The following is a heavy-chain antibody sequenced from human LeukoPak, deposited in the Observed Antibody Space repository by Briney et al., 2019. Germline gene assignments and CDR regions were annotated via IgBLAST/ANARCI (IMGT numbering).Heavy chain of an antibody. D-gene: IGHD6-19*01. CDR2: VYYSGSS. J-gene: IGHJ5*02. Sequence: SETLSLTCVVSGGSVSGYYWGWIRQPPGRGLEWIGYVYYSGSSNYNPSLKSRVTIPIDASRHQFSLKLSSVTAADTAVYYCARDLTSSSWYWFDPWGQGILVTVSS. V-gene: IGHV4-59*02. CDR3: ARDLTSSSWYWFDP. CDR1: GGSVSGYY.